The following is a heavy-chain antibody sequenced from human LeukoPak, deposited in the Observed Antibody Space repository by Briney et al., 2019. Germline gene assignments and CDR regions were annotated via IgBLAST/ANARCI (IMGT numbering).Heavy chain of an antibody. CDR2: IYTSGST. Sequence: PSETLSLTCTVSGGSISSYYWSWIRQPAGKGLEWIGRIYTSGSTNYNPSLKSRVTMSVDTSKNQFSLKLSSVTAADTAVYYCARGIGSTSRYYFDYWGQGTLVTVSS. V-gene: IGHV4-4*07. CDR1: GGSISSYY. J-gene: IGHJ4*02. CDR3: ARGIGSTSRYYFDY. D-gene: IGHD2-2*01.